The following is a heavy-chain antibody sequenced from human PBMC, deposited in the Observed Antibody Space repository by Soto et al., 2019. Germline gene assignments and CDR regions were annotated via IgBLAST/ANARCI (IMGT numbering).Heavy chain of an antibody. CDR3: ARLGGYCSGGSCPYGMDV. V-gene: IGHV3-21*01. J-gene: IGHJ6*02. CDR1: GFTFSSYS. D-gene: IGHD2-15*01. CDR2: ISSSSSYI. Sequence: GGSLRLSCAASGFTFSSYSMNWVRQAPGKGLEWVSSISSSSSYIYYADSVKGRFTISRDNAKNSLYLLMNSLRAEDTAVYYCARLGGYCSGGSCPYGMDVWGQGTTVTVSS.